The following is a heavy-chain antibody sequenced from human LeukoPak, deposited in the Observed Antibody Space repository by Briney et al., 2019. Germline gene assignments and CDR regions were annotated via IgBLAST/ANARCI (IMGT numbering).Heavy chain of an antibody. V-gene: IGHV5-51*01. CDR3: ARRLSGATHDY. Sequence: GESLKISCKGSEYSFTSYWDAWVRQLPGKGLEWMGIIYPGDSDTRYSPSFQGQVTISADKSISTAYLHWNSLKASDTAMYYCARRLSGATHDYWGQGTLVTVSS. J-gene: IGHJ4*02. CDR2: IYPGDSDT. D-gene: IGHD1-26*01. CDR1: EYSFTSYW.